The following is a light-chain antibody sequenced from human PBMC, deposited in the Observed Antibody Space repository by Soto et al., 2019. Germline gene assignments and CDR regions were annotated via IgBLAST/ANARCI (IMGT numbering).Light chain of an antibody. J-gene: IGLJ1*01. CDR1: SGDIGSYNR. CDR2: EVT. CDR3: SSYTIINTRACV. Sequence: SVLTEPGSVSGSPGQTITISCTGTSGDIGSYNRVSWYQQHPGKAPKRIIYEVTDRPAGVSTRFSGSKSGNTASLTISGLQAEDEAEYYGSSYTIINTRACVFGTGTKVTVL. V-gene: IGLV2-14*01.